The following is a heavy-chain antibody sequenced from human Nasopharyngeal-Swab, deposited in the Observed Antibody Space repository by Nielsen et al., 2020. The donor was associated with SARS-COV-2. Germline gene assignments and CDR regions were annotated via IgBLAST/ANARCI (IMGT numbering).Heavy chain of an antibody. Sequence: VRQASGKGLEWIGEIYHSGSTNYNPSLKSRVTISVDKSKNQFSLKLSSVTAADTAVYYCARQPDRYYYDSSGYSDYWGQGTLVTVSS. J-gene: IGHJ4*02. D-gene: IGHD3-22*01. V-gene: IGHV4-4*02. CDR2: IYHSGST. CDR3: ARQPDRYYYDSSGYSDY.